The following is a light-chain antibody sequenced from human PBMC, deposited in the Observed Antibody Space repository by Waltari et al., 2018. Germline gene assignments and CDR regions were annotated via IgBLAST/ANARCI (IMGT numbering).Light chain of an antibody. J-gene: IGKJ3*01. CDR2: GAS. V-gene: IGKV3D-15*01. CDR1: QSISNH. CDR3: QQYNNWPPLFT. Sequence: EIVMTQSPVTLSVSPGDRATLSCRASQSISNHLAGYQQKPGQAPRVLIYGASSRATGIPASFSRNRSGTEFTLTISSLHSVEFAVYYRQQYNNWPPLFTFGPGTKVDMK.